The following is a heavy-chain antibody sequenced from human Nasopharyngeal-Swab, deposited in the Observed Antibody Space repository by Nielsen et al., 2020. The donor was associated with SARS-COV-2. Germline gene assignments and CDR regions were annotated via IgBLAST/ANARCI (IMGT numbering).Heavy chain of an antibody. J-gene: IGHJ5*02. V-gene: IGHV3-7*01. CDR1: GFTLSRHW. CDR2: IKQDGSEK. D-gene: IGHD4-11*01. CDR3: VRDDYTDYDNYFDP. Sequence: GESLKISCAASGFTLSRHWMTWVRQAPGKGLELVANIKQDGSEKHYLDSVKGRFTISRDNANNSLSLQTNSLRAEDTGVYYCVRDDYTDYDNYFDPWGQGTLVTVSS.